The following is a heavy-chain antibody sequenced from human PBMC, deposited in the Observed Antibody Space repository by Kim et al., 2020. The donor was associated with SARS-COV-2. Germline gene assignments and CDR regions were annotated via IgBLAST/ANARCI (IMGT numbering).Heavy chain of an antibody. CDR2: INPNSGGT. Sequence: ASVKVSCKASGYTFTGYYMHWVRQAPGQGLEWMGRINPNSGGTNYAQKFQGRVTMTRDTSISTAYMELSRLRSDDTAVYYCARVNCSSTSCYTRWFDPWGQGTLVTVSS. V-gene: IGHV1-2*06. J-gene: IGHJ5*02. CDR1: GYTFTGYY. CDR3: ARVNCSSTSCYTRWFDP. D-gene: IGHD2-2*02.